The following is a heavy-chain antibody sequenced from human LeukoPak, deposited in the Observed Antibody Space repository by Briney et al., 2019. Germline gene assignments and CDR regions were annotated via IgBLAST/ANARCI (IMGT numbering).Heavy chain of an antibody. CDR2: IYTSGTT. V-gene: IGHV4-4*07. CDR3: ARIKGRLSWFDP. Sequence: PSETLSLTCTVSGGSISGYYWSWIRQPAGKGLEWIGRIYTSGTTYYNPSLKSRVTMSVDTSKNQFSLRLSSVTAADTAVYYCARIKGRLSWFDPWGQGTLVTVSS. J-gene: IGHJ5*02. CDR1: GGSISGYY.